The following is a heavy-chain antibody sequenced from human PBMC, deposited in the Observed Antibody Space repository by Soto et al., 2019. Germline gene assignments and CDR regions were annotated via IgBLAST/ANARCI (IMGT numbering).Heavy chain of an antibody. D-gene: IGHD3-3*01. CDR1: GFTFDDYA. CDR3: AKARLLEWLGIDY. CDR2: ISWNSGSI. J-gene: IGHJ4*02. V-gene: IGHV3-9*01. Sequence: EVQLVESGGGLVQPGRSLRLSCAASGFTFDDYAMHWVRQAPGKGLEWVSGISWNSGSIGYADSVKGRFTISRDNAKNSLYLQMNSLRAEDTALYYCAKARLLEWLGIDYWGQGTLVTVSS.